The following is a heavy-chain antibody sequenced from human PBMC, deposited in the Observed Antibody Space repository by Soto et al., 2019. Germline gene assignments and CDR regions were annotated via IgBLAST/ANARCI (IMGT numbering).Heavy chain of an antibody. CDR1: GFTFRDYS. CDR3: ARDRYCSGGSCYYYGMDV. D-gene: IGHD2-15*01. Sequence: GGSQRLSCAASGFTFRDYSMNWVRQAPGKGLEWISYIIGSSRTTYYADSVKGRITISRDNAKSSLYLQMNSLRDEDTAVYYCARDRYCSGGSCYYYGMDVWGQGTTVTVSS. J-gene: IGHJ6*02. V-gene: IGHV3-48*02. CDR2: IIGSSRTT.